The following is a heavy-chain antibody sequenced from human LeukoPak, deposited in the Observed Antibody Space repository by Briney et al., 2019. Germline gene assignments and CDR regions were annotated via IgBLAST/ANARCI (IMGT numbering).Heavy chain of an antibody. Sequence: SETLSLTCAVYGGSFSGYYWSWIRQPPGKGLEWIGEINHSGSTNYNPSLKSRVTISVDTSKNQFSLKLSSVTAADTAVHYCARGLWNYYGSILWWFDPWGQGTLVTVSS. CDR2: INHSGST. CDR1: GGSFSGYY. V-gene: IGHV4-34*01. J-gene: IGHJ5*02. CDR3: ARGLWNYYGSILWWFDP. D-gene: IGHD3-10*01.